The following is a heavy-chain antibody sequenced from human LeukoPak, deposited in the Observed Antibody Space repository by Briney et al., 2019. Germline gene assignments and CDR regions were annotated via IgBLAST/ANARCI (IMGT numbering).Heavy chain of an antibody. CDR3: ARGWPTQWLAPNFDY. V-gene: IGHV3-53*01. CDR1: GFTVSSNY. CDR2: IYSGGST. Sequence: GGSLRLSCAASGFTVSSNYMSWVRQAPGKGLEWASVIYSGGSTYYADSVKGRFTISRDNSKNTLYLQMNSLRAEDTAVYYCARGWPTQWLAPNFDYWGQGTLVTVSS. D-gene: IGHD6-19*01. J-gene: IGHJ4*02.